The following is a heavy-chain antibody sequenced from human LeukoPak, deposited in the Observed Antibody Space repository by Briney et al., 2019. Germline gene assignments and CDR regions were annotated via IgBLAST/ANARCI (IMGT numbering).Heavy chain of an antibody. CDR2: ISYDGNNK. CDR1: GFTFSSYA. Sequence: GRSLRLSCAASGFTFSSYAMHWVRQAPGKGLEWVAVISYDGNNKYYADSVKGRFTISRDNSKNTLYLQMNSLRAEDTAVYYCARRGAHDAFDIWGQGTMVTVSS. J-gene: IGHJ3*02. D-gene: IGHD3-10*01. CDR3: ARRGAHDAFDI. V-gene: IGHV3-30-3*01.